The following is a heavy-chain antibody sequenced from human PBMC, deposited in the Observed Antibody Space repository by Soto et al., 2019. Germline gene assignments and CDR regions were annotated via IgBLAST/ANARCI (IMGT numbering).Heavy chain of an antibody. V-gene: IGHV4-31*03. CDR1: GGSISSGGYY. CDR2: IYYSGST. Sequence: QVQLQESGPGLVKPSQTLSLTCTVSGGSISSGGYYWTWIRQHPGKGLEWIGYIYYSGSTYYNPSLKSRVTISVDTSKHQFSLKLRSVTAADTAVYYCARAPDYGEPQFDYWGQGTLVTVSS. J-gene: IGHJ4*02. CDR3: ARAPDYGEPQFDY. D-gene: IGHD4-17*01.